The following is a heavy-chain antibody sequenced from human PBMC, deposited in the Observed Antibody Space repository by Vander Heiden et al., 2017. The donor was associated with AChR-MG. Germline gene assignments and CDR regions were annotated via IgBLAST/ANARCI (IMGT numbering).Heavy chain of an antibody. CDR2: ISASGTT. V-gene: IGHV3-23*01. CDR3: AKAFYGTSSISDY. D-gene: IGHD6-6*01. Sequence: EVQLLESGGGLVQPGGSLRLSCAAPGFTFGNYAMKWVRQAPGKGLEWVSGISASGTTYYPDSMKGRFTISRDNSKNTLYLEMTNLRAEDTAVYFCAKAFYGTSSISDYWGQGTLVTVSS. J-gene: IGHJ4*02. CDR1: GFTFGNYA.